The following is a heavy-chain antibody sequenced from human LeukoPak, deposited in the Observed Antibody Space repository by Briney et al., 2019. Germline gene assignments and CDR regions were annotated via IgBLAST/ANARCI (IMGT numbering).Heavy chain of an antibody. CDR2: FDPEDDAR. Sequence: ASVKVSCKVSGYTLSELSMHWVRQAPGKGLEWMESFDPEDDARIYAQKFEGRVTMTEDTSTDTAYMELSSLRSEDTAVYYCATDWGGGSAYFYDAFDFWGQGTMVTVSS. J-gene: IGHJ3*01. CDR1: GYTLSELS. D-gene: IGHD2/OR15-2a*01. V-gene: IGHV1-24*01. CDR3: ATDWGGGSAYFYDAFDF.